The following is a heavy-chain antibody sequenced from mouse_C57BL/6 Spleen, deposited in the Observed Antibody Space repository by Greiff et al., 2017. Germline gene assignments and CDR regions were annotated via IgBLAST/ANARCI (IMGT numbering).Heavy chain of an antibody. Sequence: QVQLQQSGAELVKPGASVKLSCKASGYTFTSYWMHWVKQRPGQGLEWIGMIHPNSGSTNYNEKFKSKATLTVDKSSSTAYMQLSSLTSEDSAVYYCARLDIYYGSSAFDYWGQGTTLTVSS. CDR2: IHPNSGST. J-gene: IGHJ2*01. D-gene: IGHD1-1*01. CDR3: ARLDIYYGSSAFDY. CDR1: GYTFTSYW. V-gene: IGHV1-64*01.